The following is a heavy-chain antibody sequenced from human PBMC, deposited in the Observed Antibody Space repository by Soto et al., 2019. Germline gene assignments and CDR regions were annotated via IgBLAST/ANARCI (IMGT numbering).Heavy chain of an antibody. V-gene: IGHV3-74*01. CDR3: ARVEDSSSSSPPPWYYYYGMDV. CDR2: INSDGSST. CDR1: GFTCSSYW. J-gene: IGHJ6*02. Sequence: PGWSLRLSXAASGFTCSSYWMHWVRQAPGKGLVWVSRINSDGSSTSYADSVKGRFTISRDNAKNTLYLQMNSLRAEDTAVYYCARVEDSSSSSPPPWYYYYGMDVWGQGTTVTVSS. D-gene: IGHD6-6*01.